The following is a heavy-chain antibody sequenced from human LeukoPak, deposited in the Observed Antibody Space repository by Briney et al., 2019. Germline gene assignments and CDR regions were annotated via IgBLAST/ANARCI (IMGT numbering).Heavy chain of an antibody. CDR1: GGAFSSYT. V-gene: IGHV1-69*02. D-gene: IGHD6-19*01. J-gene: IGHJ4*02. CDR3: ARGGAVAGTPYFDY. Sequence: ASVKVSXKASGGAFSSYTISWVRQAPGQGLEWMGRIIPILGIANYAQKFQGRVTITADKSTSTAYMELSSLRSEDTAVYYCARGGAVAGTPYFDYWGQGTLVTVSS. CDR2: IIPILGIA.